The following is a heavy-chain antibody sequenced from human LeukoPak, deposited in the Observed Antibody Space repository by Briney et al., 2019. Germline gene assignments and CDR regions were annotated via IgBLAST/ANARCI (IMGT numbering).Heavy chain of an antibody. CDR3: AGDSSGYLRGY. D-gene: IGHD3-22*01. V-gene: IGHV4-30-4*01. J-gene: IGHJ4*02. CDR2: IYYSGST. Sequence: SQTLSLTCTVSGRPISSGDYYLSWIRQPPGKGLEWIGYIYYSGSTYYNPSRKSRVTISVDTSKNQFSLKLSSVTGADTAVYYCAGDSSGYLRGYWGQGTLVTVSS. CDR1: GRPISSGDYY.